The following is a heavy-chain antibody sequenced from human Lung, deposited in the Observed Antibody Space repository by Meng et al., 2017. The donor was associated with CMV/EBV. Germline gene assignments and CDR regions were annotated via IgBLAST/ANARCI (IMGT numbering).Heavy chain of an antibody. CDR3: VRGPDSGGFDY. CDR1: GFTFSSYA. Sequence: GESLKISCATSGFTFSSYAMHWVRQAPGKGLEWVTDISYDGSDKYYADSVRGRFTISRDNSKNTLYLQMNSLRAEDTAVYYCVRGPDSGGFDYWGQGTLVTFSS. D-gene: IGHD3-10*01. V-gene: IGHV3-30*04. CDR2: ISYDGSDK. J-gene: IGHJ4*02.